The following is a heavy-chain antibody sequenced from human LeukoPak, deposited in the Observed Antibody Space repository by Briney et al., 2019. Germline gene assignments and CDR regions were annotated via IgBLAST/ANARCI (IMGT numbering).Heavy chain of an antibody. CDR2: IISFFGAA. J-gene: IGHJ5*02. CDR3: TRDPSVDYDLLSHWFDP. Sequence: SVKVSCKASGCTFNSSGISWVRQAPGQGLEWMGGIISFFGAAHYIQKFQGRLTITADESTSTAYMELSSLTSEDTAVYYCTRDPSVDYDLLSHWFDPWGQGTLVTVSS. D-gene: IGHD3-9*01. CDR1: GCTFNSSG. V-gene: IGHV1-69*13.